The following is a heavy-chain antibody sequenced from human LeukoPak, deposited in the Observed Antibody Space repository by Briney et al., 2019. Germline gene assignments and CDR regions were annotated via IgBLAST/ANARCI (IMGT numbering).Heavy chain of an antibody. CDR3: ARHDIVVVVAANAFDI. D-gene: IGHD2-15*01. CDR1: GGSISSSSYY. CDR2: IYYSGST. J-gene: IGHJ3*02. V-gene: IGHV4-39*01. Sequence: KPSETLSLTCTVSGGSISSSSYYWGWIRQPPGKGLEWIGSIYYSGSTYYNPSLKSRVTISVDTSKNQFSLKLSSVTAADTAVYYCARHDIVVVVAANAFDIWGQGTMVTVSS.